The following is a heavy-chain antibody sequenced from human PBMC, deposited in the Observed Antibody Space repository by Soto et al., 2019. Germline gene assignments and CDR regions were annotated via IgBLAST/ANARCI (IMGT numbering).Heavy chain of an antibody. D-gene: IGHD3-10*01. CDR2: IYYSGRT. J-gene: IGHJ5*02. CDR1: GGSISSSSYY. V-gene: IGHV4-39*01. Sequence: KTSETLSLTCTVSGGSISSSSYYWGWIRQPPGKGLEWIGNIYYSGRTYYNPSLKSRVTISIDASRNQFSLNLSSVTAADTAVYYCVSVLSGFPSWFDHWGQGTLVTVSS. CDR3: VSVLSGFPSWFDH.